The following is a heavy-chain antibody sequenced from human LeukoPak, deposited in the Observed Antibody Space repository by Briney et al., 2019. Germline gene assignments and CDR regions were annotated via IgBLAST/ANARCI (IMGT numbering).Heavy chain of an antibody. V-gene: IGHV4-61*01. CDR1: GASVSSDSHH. J-gene: IGHJ4*02. CDR3: AREAVAVDSAWYHFAH. Sequence: SETLSLTCTVSGASVSSDSHHWSWIRQPPGMGLEWIGCVSDSGTTNYNPSLKSRVTISLDTSTNQFSLKMTSMSAADTAVYYCAREAVAVDSAWYHFAHWGQGTLVTVSS. D-gene: IGHD2-15*01. CDR2: VSDSGTT.